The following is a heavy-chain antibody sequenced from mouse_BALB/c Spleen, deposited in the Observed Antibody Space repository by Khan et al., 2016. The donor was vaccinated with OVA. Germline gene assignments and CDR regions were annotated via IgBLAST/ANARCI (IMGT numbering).Heavy chain of an antibody. CDR1: GYTFTSYT. J-gene: IGHJ3*01. D-gene: IGHD1-1*02. CDR3: VREGAYQSSDGWCAY. CDR2: INPSNDYT. Sequence: QVQLKQSRADLVQPGASLKLSYKASGYTFTSYTISWVRQRPGQAPERVATINPSNDYTNYPNNFKDKATFFVDKSSTTAYMQLSSLKSEDSQVYCCVREGAYQSSDGWCAYWGQGTLVTVSA. V-gene: IGHV1S26*01.